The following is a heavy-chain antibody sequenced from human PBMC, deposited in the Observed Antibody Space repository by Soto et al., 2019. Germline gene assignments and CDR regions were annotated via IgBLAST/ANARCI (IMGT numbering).Heavy chain of an antibody. CDR2: ISAYNGNT. CDR1: GYTFTSYG. J-gene: IGHJ6*02. V-gene: IGHV1-18*01. CDR3: ARVGYCSGGSCYSRDYYYYYGMDV. D-gene: IGHD2-15*01. Sequence: QVPLVQSGAEVKKPGASVKVSCKASGYTFTSYGISWVQQAPGQGLEWMGWISAYNGNTNYAQKLQGRVTMTTDTSTSTAYRELRSLRSDDTAVYYCARVGYCSGGSCYSRDYYYYYGMDVWGQGTTVTVSS.